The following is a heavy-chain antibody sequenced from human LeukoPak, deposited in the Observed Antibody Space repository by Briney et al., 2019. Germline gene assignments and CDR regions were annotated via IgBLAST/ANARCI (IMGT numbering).Heavy chain of an antibody. J-gene: IGHJ5*02. V-gene: IGHV3-21*01. CDR2: ISSSGFT. CDR1: GFTFSSYS. D-gene: IGHD4-17*01. CDR3: ARTGDYGTSNNWFDP. Sequence: GGSLRLSCAASGFTFSSYSMNWVRQAPGKGLQWVSSISSSGFTYYADSMKGRFTISRDDAKNSLYLQMNSLRVEDTAVYHCARTGDYGTSNNWFDPWGQGTLVTVSS.